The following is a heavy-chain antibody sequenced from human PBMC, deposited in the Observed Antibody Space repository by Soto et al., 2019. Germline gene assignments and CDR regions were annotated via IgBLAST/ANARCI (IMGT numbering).Heavy chain of an antibody. D-gene: IGHD3-16*01. Sequence: SETLSLTCTVSGXSISSPHDYWGWIRQSPGRGLEWIASIYYSGSSYYNPSLKSRITISVDTSKNQFSLNLTSVTAADTAVYYCAKHGLTAYMAYYFDLWGRGTLVTVSS. J-gene: IGHJ4*02. CDR2: IYYSGSS. CDR3: AKHGLTAYMAYYFDL. V-gene: IGHV4-39*01. CDR1: GXSISSPHDY.